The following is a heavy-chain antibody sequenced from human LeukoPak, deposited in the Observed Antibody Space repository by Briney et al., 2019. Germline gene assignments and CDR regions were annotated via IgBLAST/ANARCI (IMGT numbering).Heavy chain of an antibody. CDR3: ARESGSDAFDI. CDR1: GYTFTKYG. V-gene: IGHV1-18*01. Sequence: VASVKVSCKASGYTFTKYGVSWVRQAPGQGLEWVGWISAYNGDIKYAQRGKGRVTMTTDTSTSTVYMELRSLRSDDTAVYYCARESGSDAFDIWGQGTMVTVSS. J-gene: IGHJ3*02. CDR2: ISAYNGDI.